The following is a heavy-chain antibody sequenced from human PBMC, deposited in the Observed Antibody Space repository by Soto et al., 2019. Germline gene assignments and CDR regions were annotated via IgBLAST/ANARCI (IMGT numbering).Heavy chain of an antibody. D-gene: IGHD3-16*02. CDR3: AKDRGYDVVWGSYSYLSFDY. Sequence: LRLSCAASGFTFSSYAMSWVRQAPGKGLEWVSAISGSGGSTYYADSVKGRFTISRDNSKNTLYLQMNSLRAEDTAVYYCAKDRGYDVVWGSYSYLSFDYWGKGTLVTVYS. V-gene: IGHV3-23*01. CDR1: GFTFSSYA. CDR2: ISGSGGST. J-gene: IGHJ4*02.